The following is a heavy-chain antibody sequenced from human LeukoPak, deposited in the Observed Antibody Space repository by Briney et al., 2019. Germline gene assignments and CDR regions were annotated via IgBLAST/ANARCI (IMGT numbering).Heavy chain of an antibody. V-gene: IGHV3-7*01. J-gene: IGHJ6*03. CDR3: AREKSFLEWLSTGRRDGYYMDV. CDR2: IKQDGSEK. Sequence: GGSLRLSCAASGFTFSSYWMSWVRQAPGKGLEWVANIKQDGSEKYYVDSVKGRFTVSRDNAKNSLYLQMNSLRAEDTAVYYCAREKSFLEWLSTGRRDGYYMDVWGKGTTVTVSS. CDR1: GFTFSSYW. D-gene: IGHD3-3*02.